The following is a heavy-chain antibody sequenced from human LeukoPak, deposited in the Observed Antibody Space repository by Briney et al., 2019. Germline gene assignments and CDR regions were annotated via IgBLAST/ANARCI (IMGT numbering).Heavy chain of an antibody. CDR3: AKDQGGRPYYYYGMDV. CDR1: GFTFSSYA. D-gene: IGHD1-26*01. V-gene: IGHV3-23*01. J-gene: IGHJ6*02. Sequence: GGSLRLSCAASGFTFSSYAMSWVRQAPGKGLEWVSAISGSGDSTFYGDSVKGRFTISRDNSKNTLYLQMNSLRAEDTAVYYCAKDQGGRPYYYYGMDVWGQGTTVTVSS. CDR2: ISGSGDST.